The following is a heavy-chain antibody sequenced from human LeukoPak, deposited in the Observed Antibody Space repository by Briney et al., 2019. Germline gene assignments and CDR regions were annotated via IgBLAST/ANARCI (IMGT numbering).Heavy chain of an antibody. CDR2: IYHSGST. Sequence: SETLSLTCAVSGDSISSGRYSRSWIRQPPGKGLEWIGYIYHSGSTYYNPSLKSRVTISVDRSKNQFSLKLCSVTAADTAVYYCARLVNWFDPWGQGTLVTVSS. V-gene: IGHV4-30-2*01. CDR1: GDSISSGRYS. J-gene: IGHJ5*02. CDR3: ARLVNWFDP.